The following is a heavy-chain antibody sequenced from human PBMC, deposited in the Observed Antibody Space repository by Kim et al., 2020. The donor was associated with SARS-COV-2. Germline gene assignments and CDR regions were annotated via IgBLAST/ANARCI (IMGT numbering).Heavy chain of an antibody. CDR2: IYSGGST. CDR1: GFTVSSNY. V-gene: IGHV3-53*01. Sequence: GGSLRLSCAASGFTVSSNYMSWVRQAPGKGLEWVSVIYSGGSTYYADSVKGRFTISRDNSKNTLYLQMNSLRAEDTAVYYCARDRVRRLGGLIRNYYYYGMDVWGQGTTVTVSS. CDR3: ARDRVRRLGGLIRNYYYYGMDV. J-gene: IGHJ6*02. D-gene: IGHD2-15*01.